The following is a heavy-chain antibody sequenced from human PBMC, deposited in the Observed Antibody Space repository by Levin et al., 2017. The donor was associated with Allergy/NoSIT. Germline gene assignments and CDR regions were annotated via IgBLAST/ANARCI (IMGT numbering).Heavy chain of an antibody. Sequence: GGSLRLSCAASGFSFDDYAMHWVRQAPGKGLEWVSGISWNSYSIDYADSVKGRFTISRDNAKNSLYLQMNSPRSEDTALYYCVKDIVATKYKYYGMDVWGQGTTVTVSS. CDR1: GFSFDDYA. D-gene: IGHD5-12*01. V-gene: IGHV3-9*01. CDR2: ISWNSYSI. J-gene: IGHJ6*02. CDR3: VKDIVATKYKYYGMDV.